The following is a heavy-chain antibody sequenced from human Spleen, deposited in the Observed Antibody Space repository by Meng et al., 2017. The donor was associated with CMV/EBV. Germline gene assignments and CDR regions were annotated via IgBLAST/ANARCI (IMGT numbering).Heavy chain of an antibody. D-gene: IGHD3-3*01. Sequence: ETLSLTCAASGFTFSRYSMNCVRQAPGTGLEWVSSISSGSSYIYYADSVKGRFTISRDNAKNSLYLQINSLRAVDTAVYYCARCGFLEWLGIVDGMDVWGQGTTVTVSS. V-gene: IGHV3-21*01. CDR1: GFTFSRYS. J-gene: IGHJ6*02. CDR2: ISSGSSYI. CDR3: ARCGFLEWLGIVDGMDV.